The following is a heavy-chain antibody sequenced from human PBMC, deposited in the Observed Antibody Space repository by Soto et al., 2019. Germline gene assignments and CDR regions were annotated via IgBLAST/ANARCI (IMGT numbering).Heavy chain of an antibody. CDR3: ARETGFLEWLPDYYYGMDV. CDR2: IWYDGSNK. J-gene: IGHJ6*02. V-gene: IGHV3-33*01. D-gene: IGHD3-3*01. Sequence: QVQLVESGGGVVQPGRSLRLSCAASGFTFSSYGMHWVRQAPGNGLEWVAVIWYDGSNKYYADSVKGRFTISRDNSKNTLYLQMNSLRAEDTAVYYCARETGFLEWLPDYYYGMDVWGQGTTVTVSS. CDR1: GFTFSSYG.